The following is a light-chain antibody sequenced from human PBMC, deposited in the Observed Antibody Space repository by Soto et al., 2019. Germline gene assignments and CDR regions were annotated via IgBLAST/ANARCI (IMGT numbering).Light chain of an antibody. CDR2: SAS. Sequence: IQMTQSPSSLSASVGDRVTITCRASQGIGKSLAWFQQRPGKPPKILIHSASTLYSGVPSRFSGSGSGTDFTLTISSLQPEDFAVYFCQKYNFAPFTFSPGTRVDI. J-gene: IGKJ3*01. CDR3: QKYNFAPFT. CDR1: QGIGKS. V-gene: IGKV1-27*01.